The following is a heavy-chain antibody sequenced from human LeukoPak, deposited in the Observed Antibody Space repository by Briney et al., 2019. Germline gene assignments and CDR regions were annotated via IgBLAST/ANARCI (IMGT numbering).Heavy chain of an antibody. CDR1: GFTFNTYA. J-gene: IGHJ4*02. D-gene: IGHD5-24*01. V-gene: IGHV3-23*01. CDR2: ISGSGEST. Sequence: GGSLRLSCAASGFTFNTYAMNWVRQAPGKGLEWVSGISGSGESTYYADFVKGRFTISRDNSKNTLFLQMSSLRAEDTAVYYCAKGDVIGTKEVFEMIAYWGQGTLVTVSS. CDR3: AKGDVIGTKEVFEMIAY.